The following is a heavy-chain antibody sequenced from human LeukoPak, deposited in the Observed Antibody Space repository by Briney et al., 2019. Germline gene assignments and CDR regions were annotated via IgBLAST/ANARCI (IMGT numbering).Heavy chain of an antibody. CDR3: ARDSGNYLDAFDI. CDR1: GFTFSSYG. Sequence: PGGSLRLSCAASGFTFSSYGMSWVRQAPGKGLEWVSSISSSSGYIYYADSVKGRFTISRDNAKNSLYLQMNSLRAEDTAVYYCARDSGNYLDAFDIWGQGTMVTVSS. J-gene: IGHJ3*02. V-gene: IGHV3-21*01. CDR2: ISSSSGYI. D-gene: IGHD1-7*01.